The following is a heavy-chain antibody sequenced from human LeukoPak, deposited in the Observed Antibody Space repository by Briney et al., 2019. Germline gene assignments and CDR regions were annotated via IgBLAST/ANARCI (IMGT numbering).Heavy chain of an antibody. CDR3: AKTTAGNSSGRNPGWPVDY. Sequence: GGSLRLSCGASGFTFNSYAMTSVRQAPGKGLEWVSHVSGSRGITYYEDSVKGRFTIFRDNSNNTLYLQMNSLRAEDTAVYYCAKTTAGNSSGRNPGWPVDYWGQGTLVTVSS. CDR2: VSGSRGIT. J-gene: IGHJ4*02. V-gene: IGHV3-23*01. CDR1: GFTFNSYA. D-gene: IGHD6-19*01.